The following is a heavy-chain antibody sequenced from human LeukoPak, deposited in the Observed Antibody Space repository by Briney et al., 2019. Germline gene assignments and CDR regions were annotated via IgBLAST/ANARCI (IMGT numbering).Heavy chain of an antibody. V-gene: IGHV3-11*04. Sequence: GGSLRLSCAASGFTFSDYYMSWIRQAPGKGLEWVSYISSSGSTIYYADSVKGRFTISRDNAKNSLYLQTNSLRAEDTAVYYCARVIYSSSWTNWFDPWGQGTLVTVSS. CDR2: ISSSGSTI. J-gene: IGHJ5*02. CDR1: GFTFSDYY. D-gene: IGHD6-13*01. CDR3: ARVIYSSSWTNWFDP.